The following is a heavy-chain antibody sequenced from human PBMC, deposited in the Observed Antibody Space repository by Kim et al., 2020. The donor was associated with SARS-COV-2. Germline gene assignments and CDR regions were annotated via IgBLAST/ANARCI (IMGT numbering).Heavy chain of an antibody. CDR3: AKGARYSGTWYVDN. Sequence: GGSLRLSCAASGFTISDYAMTWVRQPPGRGLEWVSSISGGGIEKYYADSEKGRFTIFRDDSKNTMYLEMNSLRVEDTADYFCAKGARYSGTWYVDNWGQGTLVTVSS. CDR2: ISGGGIEK. V-gene: IGHV3-23*01. CDR1: GFTISDYA. D-gene: IGHD1-26*01. J-gene: IGHJ4*02.